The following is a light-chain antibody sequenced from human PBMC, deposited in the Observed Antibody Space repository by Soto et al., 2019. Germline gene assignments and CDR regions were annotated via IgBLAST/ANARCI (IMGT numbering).Light chain of an antibody. CDR2: SNS. J-gene: IGLJ1*01. CDR3: GVWDDSVNVRYL. CDR1: SSNIGSNS. Sequence: QSVLTQPPSASGTPGQRVTISCSGSSSNIGSNSVNWYQQVPGTAPKILIYSNSQRPSGDPDRFSGSKSGTSVSLAISGLQSEDEADYYCGVWDDSVNVRYLFGTGTKVTVL. V-gene: IGLV1-44*01.